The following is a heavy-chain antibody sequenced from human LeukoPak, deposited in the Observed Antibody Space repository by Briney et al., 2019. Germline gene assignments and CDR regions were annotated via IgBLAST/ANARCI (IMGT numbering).Heavy chain of an antibody. CDR2: IYYSGST. CDR3: ARGITMVRGVNSLGY. V-gene: IGHV4-59*01. Sequence: SETLSLTCTVSGGSISSYYWSRIGQPPGKGLEWIGYIYYSGSTNYNPSLKSRVTISVDTSKNQFSLKLSSVTAADTAVYYCARGITMVRGVNSLGYWGQGTLVTVSS. D-gene: IGHD3-10*01. CDR1: GGSISSYY. J-gene: IGHJ4*02.